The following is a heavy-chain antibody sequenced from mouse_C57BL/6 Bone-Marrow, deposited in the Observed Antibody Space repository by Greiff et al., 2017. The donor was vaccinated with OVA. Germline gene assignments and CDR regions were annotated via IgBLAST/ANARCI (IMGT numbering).Heavy chain of an antibody. CDR1: GYTFTDYY. Sequence: VQLQQSGPVLVKPGASVKMSCKASGYTFTDYYMNWVKQSPGQSLEWIGVIYPFNGGTSYNEKFKGKATLTVDKSSSTAYMELHSLTSEDSAVYYCENGSKYASYYAMDYWGQGTSVTVSS. J-gene: IGHJ4*01. D-gene: IGHD2-5*01. V-gene: IGHV1-19*01. CDR2: IYPFNGGT. CDR3: ENGSKYASYYAMDY.